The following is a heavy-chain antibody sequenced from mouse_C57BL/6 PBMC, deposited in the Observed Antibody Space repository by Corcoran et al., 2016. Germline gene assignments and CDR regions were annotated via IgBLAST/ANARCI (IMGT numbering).Heavy chain of an antibody. CDR1: GYTFTSYD. CDR3: ARQGTTVGYFDY. D-gene: IGHD1-1*01. CDR2: IYPRAGST. Sequence: QVQLQQSGPELVKPGASVKLSCKASGYTFTSYDINWVKQRPGQGLEWIGWIYPRAGSTKYNEKFKGKATLTVDTSSSTAYMELHSLTSEDSAVYFCARQGTTVGYFDYWGQGTTLTVSS. J-gene: IGHJ2*01. V-gene: IGHV1-85*01.